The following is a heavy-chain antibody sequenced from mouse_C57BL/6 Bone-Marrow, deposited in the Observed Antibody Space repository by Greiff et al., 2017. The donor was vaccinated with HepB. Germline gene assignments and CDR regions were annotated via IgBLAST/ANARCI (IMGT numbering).Heavy chain of an antibody. V-gene: IGHV1-81*01. CDR1: GYTFTSYG. J-gene: IGHJ2*01. Sequence: QVQLQQSGAELARPGASVKLSCKASGYTFTSYGISWVKQRTGQGLEWIGEIYPRSGNTYYNEKFKGKATLTAYKSSSTAYMELRSLTSEDSAVYFCARAYYYGSSFYFDYWGQGTTLTVSS. CDR2: IYPRSGNT. CDR3: ARAYYYGSSFYFDY. D-gene: IGHD1-1*01.